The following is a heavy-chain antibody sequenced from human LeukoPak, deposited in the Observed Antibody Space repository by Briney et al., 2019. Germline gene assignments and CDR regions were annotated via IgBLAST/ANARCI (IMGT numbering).Heavy chain of an antibody. D-gene: IGHD3-22*01. Sequence: GGSLRLSCAASGFSFSSYTMNWVRQAPGKGLEWVSSITSISSYIYYADSVKGRFTISRDNAKSSLYLQMNSLRAEDTAVYYCARIGRDDSSGYYIWNEYFQHWGQGTLVTVSS. CDR1: GFSFSSYT. CDR2: ITSISSYI. J-gene: IGHJ1*01. V-gene: IGHV3-21*01. CDR3: ARIGRDDSSGYYIWNEYFQH.